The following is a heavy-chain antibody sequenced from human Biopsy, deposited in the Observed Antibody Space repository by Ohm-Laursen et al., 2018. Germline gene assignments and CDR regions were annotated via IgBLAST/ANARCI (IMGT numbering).Heavy chain of an antibody. CDR1: GYFFSSYG. CDR3: ASSNSGTYDV. CDR2: IIPMFGPA. V-gene: IGHV1-69*13. Sequence: SVKVSCKASGYFFSSYGLNWVRQAPGQGLEWMGGIIPMFGPANYAQKFQGRVTITADESTSTAYMELSSLRSEDTAVYYCASSNSGTYDVWGQGTTVTVSS. J-gene: IGHJ6*02. D-gene: IGHD1-26*01.